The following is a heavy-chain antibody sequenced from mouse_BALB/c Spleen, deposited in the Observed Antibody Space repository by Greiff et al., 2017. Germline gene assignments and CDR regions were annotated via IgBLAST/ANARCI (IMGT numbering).Heavy chain of an antibody. CDR3: AKEGGLYYGNFGRAMDY. D-gene: IGHD2-1*01. J-gene: IGHJ4*01. Sequence: EVQLQESGPELVKPGASVKMSCKASGYTFTSYVMHWVKQKPGQGLEWIGYINPYNDGTKYNEKFKGKATLTSDKSSSTAYMELSSLTSEDSAVYYCAKEGGLYYGNFGRAMDYWGQGTSVTVSS. CDR2: INPYNDGT. CDR1: GYTFTSYV. V-gene: IGHV1-14*01.